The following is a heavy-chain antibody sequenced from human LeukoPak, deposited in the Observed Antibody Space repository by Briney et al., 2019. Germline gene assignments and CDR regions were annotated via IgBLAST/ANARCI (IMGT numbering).Heavy chain of an antibody. Sequence: SETLSLTCTVSGDSIRSYYWSWIRQPPGKGLEWIGYIYYSGSTNYNPSLKSRVTISVDTSKNQFSLKLSSVTAADTAVYYCAGDKKDYYDSGGYYYFAFDIWGQGTMVNVSS. CDR2: IYYSGST. CDR3: AGDKKDYYDSGGYYYFAFDI. D-gene: IGHD3-22*01. V-gene: IGHV4-59*01. CDR1: GDSIRSYY. J-gene: IGHJ3*02.